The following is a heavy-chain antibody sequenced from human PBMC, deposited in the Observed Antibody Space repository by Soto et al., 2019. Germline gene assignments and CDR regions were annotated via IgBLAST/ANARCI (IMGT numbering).Heavy chain of an antibody. CDR3: ARSNYDILTGYLAPTFDY. CDR1: GGSFSGYY. Sequence: PSETLSLTCAVYGGSFSGYYWSWIRQPPGKGLEWIGEINHSGSTNYNPSLKSRVTISVDTSKNQFSLKLSSVTAADTAVYYCARSNYDILTGYLAPTFDYWGQGTLVTVSS. V-gene: IGHV4-34*01. CDR2: INHSGST. J-gene: IGHJ4*02. D-gene: IGHD3-9*01.